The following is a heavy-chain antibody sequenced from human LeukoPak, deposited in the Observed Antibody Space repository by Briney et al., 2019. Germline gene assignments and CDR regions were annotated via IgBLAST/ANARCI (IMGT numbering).Heavy chain of an antibody. CDR2: ISSSVGST. J-gene: IGHJ4*02. V-gene: IGHV3-64*01. D-gene: IGHD2-2*01. CDR3: ARTYCSSTSCLVDY. CDR1: GFTFSSDS. Sequence: GGSLRLSCAASGFTFSSDSMHWVRQAPGKGLEYVSAISSSVGSTYYANSVKGRFTISRDNSKNTLYLQMGSLRAEDMAVYYCARTYCSSTSCLVDYWGQGTLVTVSS.